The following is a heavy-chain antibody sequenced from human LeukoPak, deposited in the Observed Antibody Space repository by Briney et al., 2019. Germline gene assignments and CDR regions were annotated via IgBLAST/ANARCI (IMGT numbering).Heavy chain of an antibody. J-gene: IGHJ4*02. V-gene: IGHV3-33*01. CDR3: AREFDDSSGYSFDY. D-gene: IGHD3-22*01. CDR1: GFTFSSYG. Sequence: SLRLSCAASGFTFSSYGMHWVRQAPGKGLEWAAVIWYDGSNKYYADSVKGRFTISRDNSKNTLYLQMNSLRAEDTAVYYCAREFDDSSGYSFDYWGQGTLVTVSS. CDR2: IWYDGSNK.